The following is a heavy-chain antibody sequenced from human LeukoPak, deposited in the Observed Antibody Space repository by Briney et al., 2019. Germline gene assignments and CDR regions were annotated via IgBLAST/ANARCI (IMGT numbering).Heavy chain of an antibody. CDR3: ARTLIAARPGSWFDP. CDR2: INPNSGGT. J-gene: IGHJ5*02. CDR1: GYTFTGYY. V-gene: IGHV1-2*02. D-gene: IGHD6-6*01. Sequence: ASVKDSCKASGYTFTGYYMHWVRQAPGQGLEWMGWINPNSGGTNYAQKFQGRVTMTRDTSISTAYMELSRLRSDDTAVYYCARTLIAARPGSWFDPWGQGTLVTVSS.